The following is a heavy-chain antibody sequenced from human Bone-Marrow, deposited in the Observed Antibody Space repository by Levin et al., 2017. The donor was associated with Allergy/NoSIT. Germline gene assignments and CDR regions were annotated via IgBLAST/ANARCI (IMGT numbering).Heavy chain of an antibody. J-gene: IGHJ4*02. CDR2: ISNDGTNK. D-gene: IGHD4-23*01. V-gene: IGHV3-30-3*01. Sequence: PGGSLRLSCAASGFTFSSYAMHWVRQAPGKGLDWVAVISNDGTNKYHADAVKGRFTISRDNSKNPFYLQMNSLRTEDTAVYYCARFVGYGGSSYYFDYWGQGTLVTVSS. CDR3: ARFVGYGGSSYYFDY. CDR1: GFTFSSYA.